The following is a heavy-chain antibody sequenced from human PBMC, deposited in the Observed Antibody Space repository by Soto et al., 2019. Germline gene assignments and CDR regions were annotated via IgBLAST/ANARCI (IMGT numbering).Heavy chain of an antibody. CDR2: ISYDGSNK. CDR1: GFTFSSYA. J-gene: IGHJ6*02. D-gene: IGHD2-15*01. Sequence: GGSLRLSCAASGFTFSSYAMHWVRQAPGKGLEWVAVISYDGSNKYYADSVKGRFTISRDNSKNTLYLQMNSLRAEDTAVYYYAKGWGYCSGGSCYSGPYYYYGMDVWGQGTTVTVSS. V-gene: IGHV3-30-3*01. CDR3: AKGWGYCSGGSCYSGPYYYYGMDV.